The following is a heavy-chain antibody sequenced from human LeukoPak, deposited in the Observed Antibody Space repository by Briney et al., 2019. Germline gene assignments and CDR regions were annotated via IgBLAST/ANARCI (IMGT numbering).Heavy chain of an antibody. CDR3: ASHGSSGHDPLT. V-gene: IGHV4-59*08. Sequence: SETLSLTCTVSGGSISSYYWSWIRRPPGKGLEWSGYIYYTGSTGYNPTLKSRVTISLDTSKSQFSLRLTSVTAADTAVYYCASHGSSGHDPLTWGQGTLVTVSS. CDR1: GGSISSYY. CDR2: IYYTGST. J-gene: IGHJ4*02. D-gene: IGHD5-12*01.